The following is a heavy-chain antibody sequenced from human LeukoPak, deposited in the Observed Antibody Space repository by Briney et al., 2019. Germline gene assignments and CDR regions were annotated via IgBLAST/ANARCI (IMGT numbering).Heavy chain of an antibody. Sequence: PGGSLRLSCAASGFTFSSYEMNWVRQAPGKGLEWVSYISSSGSTIYYADSVKGRFTISRDNAKNSLYLQMNSLRAEDTAVYYCARDRATMVRGPVGFDPWGQGTLVTVSS. CDR2: ISSSGSTI. D-gene: IGHD3-10*01. CDR3: ARDRATMVRGPVGFDP. V-gene: IGHV3-48*03. J-gene: IGHJ5*02. CDR1: GFTFSSYE.